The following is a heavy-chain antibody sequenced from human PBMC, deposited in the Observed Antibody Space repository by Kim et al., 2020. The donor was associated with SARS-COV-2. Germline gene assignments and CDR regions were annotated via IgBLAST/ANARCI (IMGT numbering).Heavy chain of an antibody. CDR1: GYSFTSHE. D-gene: IGHD6-19*01. J-gene: IGHJ5*02. Sequence: ASVNVSCKASGYSFTSHEINWVRQAPGQGLEWIGWMNPHNGDTGFAQKFQGRVTMTRDPSRGTAYMELSSLRSDDTAVYYCARDSSDWPLVGFDPWGQGT. V-gene: IGHV1-8*01. CDR2: MNPHNGDT. CDR3: ARDSSDWPLVGFDP.